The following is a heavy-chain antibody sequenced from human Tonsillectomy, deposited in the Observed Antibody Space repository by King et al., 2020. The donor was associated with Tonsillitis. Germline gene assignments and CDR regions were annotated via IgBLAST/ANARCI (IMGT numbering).Heavy chain of an antibody. CDR1: GGSFSGYY. D-gene: IGHD3-22*01. J-gene: IGHJ6*02. V-gene: IGHV4-34*01. CDR3: ARDYYDSSGYFNYYYYYGMDV. CDR2: INHSGST. Sequence: VQLQQWGAGLLKPSETLSLTCAVYGGSFSGYYWSWIRQPPGKGLEWIGEINHSGSTNYNPSLKSRVTISVDTSKNQFSLKLSSVTAADTAVYYCARDYYDSSGYFNYYYYYGMDVWGQGTTVTVSS.